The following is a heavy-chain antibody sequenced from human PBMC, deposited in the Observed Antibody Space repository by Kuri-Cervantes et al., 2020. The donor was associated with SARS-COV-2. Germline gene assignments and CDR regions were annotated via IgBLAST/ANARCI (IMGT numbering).Heavy chain of an antibody. CDR1: GFAFSSYA. D-gene: IGHD5-24*01. CDR2: ISGSGGST. Sequence: GGSLRLSCAASGFAFSSYAMSWVRQAPGKGLEWVSAISGSGGSTYYADSVKGRFTISRDNSKYTPYLQMTSMRAEDTAVYYCAREEITRDSFDIWGQGTMVTVSS. CDR3: AREEITRDSFDI. J-gene: IGHJ3*02. V-gene: IGHV3-23*01.